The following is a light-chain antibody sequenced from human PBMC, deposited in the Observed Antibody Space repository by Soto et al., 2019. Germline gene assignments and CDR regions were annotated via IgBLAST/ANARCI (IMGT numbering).Light chain of an antibody. CDR1: SSDVGGYNY. CDR3: CSDAGSYTFSVV. Sequence: QSVLTQPRSVSGSPGQTVTISCTGTSSDVGGYNYVSWYQQHPGKAPKLMIYDVSKRPSGVPDRFSGSKSGTTASLTISGLQAEDEADYYCCSDAGSYTFSVVFGGGTKLTVL. V-gene: IGLV2-11*01. CDR2: DVS. J-gene: IGLJ2*01.